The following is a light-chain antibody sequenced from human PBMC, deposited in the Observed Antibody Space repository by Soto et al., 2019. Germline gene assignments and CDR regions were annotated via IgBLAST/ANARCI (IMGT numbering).Light chain of an antibody. CDR2: AAS. Sequence: DIQLTHSPSFLSASVGDRVTITCRSSQVISNYLAWYQQKPGRAPKLLIYAASTLQTGVPSSFSGRGAGTEFTLTISSLQPEDFATYYCQQLNRYPFTFGPGTKVDIK. J-gene: IGKJ3*01. CDR1: QVISNY. V-gene: IGKV1-9*01. CDR3: QQLNRYPFT.